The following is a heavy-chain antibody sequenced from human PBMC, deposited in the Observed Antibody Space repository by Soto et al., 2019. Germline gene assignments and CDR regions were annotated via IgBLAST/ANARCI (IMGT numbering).Heavy chain of an antibody. CDR3: ARQSVDIKHNWFDP. V-gene: IGHV4-59*01. D-gene: IGHD5-12*01. Sequence: SETLSLTCTVAGGSISSYYWSWIRQPPGKGLEWIGYIYYSGSTNYNPCLRSRVTISVDTSKNQFSLKLSSLTAADTAVYYCARQSVDIKHNWFDPWGPGTLVPVSS. J-gene: IGHJ5*02. CDR1: GGSISSYY. CDR2: IYYSGST.